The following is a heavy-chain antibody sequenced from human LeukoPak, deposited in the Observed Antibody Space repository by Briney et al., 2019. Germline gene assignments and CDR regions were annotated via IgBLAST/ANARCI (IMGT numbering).Heavy chain of an antibody. CDR2: IRFDGSYN. Sequence: GGSLRLSCAASGFTFTSYAMSWVRQAPGKGLEWVAFIRFDGSYNSYSDSVKGRFTISRDNSKNTLYLQMNSLRAEDTAVYYCAKDLAYYDSSGYSTAIDYWGQGTLVTVSS. V-gene: IGHV3-30*02. D-gene: IGHD3-22*01. J-gene: IGHJ4*02. CDR3: AKDLAYYDSSGYSTAIDY. CDR1: GFTFTSYA.